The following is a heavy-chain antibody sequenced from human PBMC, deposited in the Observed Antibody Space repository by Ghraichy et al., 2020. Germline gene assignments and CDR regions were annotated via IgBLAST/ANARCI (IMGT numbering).Heavy chain of an antibody. Sequence: SQTLSLTCAVYGGSFSGYYWSWIRQPPGKGLEWIGEINHSGSTNYNPSLKSRVTISVDTSKNQFSLKLSSVTAADTAVYYCASGTYGSGSRVWGQGTTVTVSS. CDR2: INHSGST. CDR1: GGSFSGYY. V-gene: IGHV4-34*01. J-gene: IGHJ6*02. CDR3: ASGTYGSGSRV. D-gene: IGHD3-10*01.